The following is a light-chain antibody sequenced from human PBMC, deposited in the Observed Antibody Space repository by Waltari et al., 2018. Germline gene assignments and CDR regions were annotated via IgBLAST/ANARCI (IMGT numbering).Light chain of an antibody. CDR1: NIGRKS. J-gene: IGLJ3*02. V-gene: IGLV3-21*02. CDR2: DDS. Sequence: SYLLTQAPSVSVAPGQTARITCGGDNIGRKSVHWYQQKPGQAPVLVVYDDSDRPSGIPGRFFGSNSGNTATLSISRVEAGDEADYYCQVWDSSSDHRVFGGGTKLTVL. CDR3: QVWDSSSDHRV.